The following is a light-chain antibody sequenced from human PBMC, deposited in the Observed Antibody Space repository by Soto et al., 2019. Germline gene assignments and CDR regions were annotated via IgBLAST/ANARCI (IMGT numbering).Light chain of an antibody. CDR3: QQARSFPVT. Sequence: DIPLTQSPSSLSASSGEPVTIXCRSSQDVGRWLSWYQQKPGKAPKILILATSSLQSGVPSRFSGSGSGTDFTLTISSLQSEDFATYYCQQARSFPVTFGQGTRLEIK. J-gene: IGKJ5*01. CDR2: ATS. V-gene: IGKV1D-12*01. CDR1: QDVGRW.